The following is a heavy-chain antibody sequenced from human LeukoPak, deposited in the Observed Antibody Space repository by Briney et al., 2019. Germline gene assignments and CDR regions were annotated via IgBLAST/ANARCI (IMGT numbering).Heavy chain of an antibody. CDR1: GGSISSYY. D-gene: IGHD6-19*01. V-gene: IGHV4-4*07. CDR3: ARSSWLVHGLGYYFDY. Sequence: SETLSLTCTVSGGSISSYYWSWIRQPAGKGLEWIGRIYTSGSTNYNPSLKSRVTMSVDTSKNQFSLKLSSVTAADTAVYYCARSSWLVHGLGYYFDYWGQGTLVTVSS. J-gene: IGHJ4*02. CDR2: IYTSGST.